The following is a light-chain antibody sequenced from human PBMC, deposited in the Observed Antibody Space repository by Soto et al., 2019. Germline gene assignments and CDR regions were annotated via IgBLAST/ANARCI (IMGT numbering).Light chain of an antibody. CDR2: GAS. CDR3: QQYDNSPIT. Sequence: DIVMTQSPDSLAVSLGERATINCKSSQTVLDSSNNKDFLTWYQQKPGQAPRLLIYGASSRATGIPDRFSGTGSETDFTLTISRLEPEDFAVYYCQQYDNSPITFGQGTRLEIK. V-gene: IGKV4-1*01. J-gene: IGKJ5*01. CDR1: QTVLDSSNNKDF.